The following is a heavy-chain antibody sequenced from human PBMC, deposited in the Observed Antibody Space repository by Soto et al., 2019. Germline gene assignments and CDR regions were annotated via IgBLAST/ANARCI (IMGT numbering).Heavy chain of an antibody. Sequence: GESLKISCKGSGDSFTSYWIGWVRQMSGKGLEWMGIIYPGDSDTRYSPSFQGQVTISADKSISTAYLQWSSLKASDTAMYYCARHSPLPDINGSDYGMDVGGQGTTVTVAS. V-gene: IGHV5-51*01. CDR3: ARHSPLPDINGSDYGMDV. CDR1: GDSFTSYW. D-gene: IGHD1-20*01. CDR2: IYPGDSDT. J-gene: IGHJ6*02.